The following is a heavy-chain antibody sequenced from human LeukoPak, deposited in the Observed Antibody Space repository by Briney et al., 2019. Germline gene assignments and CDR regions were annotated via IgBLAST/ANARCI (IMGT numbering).Heavy chain of an antibody. V-gene: IGHV3-53*01. J-gene: IGHJ6*03. CDR1: GFTVSSNY. CDR2: IYSGGST. Sequence: PGGSLRLSCAASGFTVSSNYMSWVRQAPGKGLEWVSVIYSGGSTYYADSVKGRFTISRDNSKNTLYLQMNSLRAEDTAVYYCARDFAPHYYYYMDVWGKGTTVTVSS. CDR3: ARDFAPHYYYYMDV.